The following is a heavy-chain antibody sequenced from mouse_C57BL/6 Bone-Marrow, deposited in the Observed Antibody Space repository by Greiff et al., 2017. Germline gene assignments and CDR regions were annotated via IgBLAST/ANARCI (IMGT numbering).Heavy chain of an antibody. CDR2: INPNNGGT. CDR3: SRVYGSSVPNFCYAMDY. J-gene: IGHJ4*01. V-gene: IGHV1-26*01. Sequence: VQLQQSGPELVKPGASVKISCKASGYTFTDYYMNWVKQSHGKSLEWIGDINPNNGGTSYNQKFKGKATLTVDKSSSTAYMELRSLTSEDAAVYYCSRVYGSSVPNFCYAMDYWGQGTSVTVSS. CDR1: GYTFTDYY. D-gene: IGHD1-1*01.